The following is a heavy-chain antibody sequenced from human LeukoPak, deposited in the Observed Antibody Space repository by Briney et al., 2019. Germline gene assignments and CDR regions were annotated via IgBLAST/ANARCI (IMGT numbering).Heavy chain of an antibody. D-gene: IGHD6-19*01. Sequence: SETLSLTCTVSGGSISSYYWSWIRQPPGKGLEWIGYIYYSGSTNYNPSLKSRVTISVDTSKNQFSLKLSSVTAADTAVYYCARGTAVAGNRWFDPWGQGTLVTVSS. V-gene: IGHV4-59*01. CDR1: GGSISSYY. J-gene: IGHJ5*02. CDR3: ARGTAVAGNRWFDP. CDR2: IYYSGST.